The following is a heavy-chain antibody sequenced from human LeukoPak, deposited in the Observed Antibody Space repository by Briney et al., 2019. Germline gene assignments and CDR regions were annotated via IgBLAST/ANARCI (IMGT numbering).Heavy chain of an antibody. CDR2: IYAGDSDT. J-gene: IGHJ6*02. Sequence: GESLKISCKGSGYSFTSYWIGWVRQMPGKGLEWMGIIYAGDSDTRYSPSFQGQVTISVDKSISTAYLQWSSLQASDTAMYYCARAIGTSQFYLYYGMDVWGQGTTDTVSS. D-gene: IGHD2-2*01. CDR3: ARAIGTSQFYLYYGMDV. CDR1: GYSFTSYW. V-gene: IGHV5-51*01.